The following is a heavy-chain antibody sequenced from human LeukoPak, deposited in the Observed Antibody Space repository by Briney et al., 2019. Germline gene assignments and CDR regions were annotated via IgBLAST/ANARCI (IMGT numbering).Heavy chain of an antibody. J-gene: IGHJ6*03. D-gene: IGHD3-3*01. CDR2: IIPIFGTA. V-gene: IGHV1-69*05. Sequence: ASVKVSXKASGGTFSSYAISWMRQAPGQGLEWIGRIIPIFGTANYAQKFQGRVTITTDESTSTAYMELSSLRSEDTAVYYCASTIIDYYMDVWGKGTTVTVSS. CDR3: ASTIIDYYMDV. CDR1: GGTFSSYA.